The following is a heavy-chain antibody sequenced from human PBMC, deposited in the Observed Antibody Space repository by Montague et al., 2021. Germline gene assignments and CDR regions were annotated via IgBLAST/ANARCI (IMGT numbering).Heavy chain of an antibody. J-gene: IGHJ5*02. CDR2: IYYSGNS. V-gene: IGHV4-39*07. CDR3: ARVFSSWYVGWFDP. CDR1: GASITSNIYY. D-gene: IGHD6-13*01. Sequence: SETLSLTCTVSGASITSNIYYWGWTRQSPGKGLEWIGSIYYSGNSFYQPSLKIRITMAVDTSKNQFSLKLSSVTAADTAIYYCARVFSSWYVGWFDPWGQGTLVTVSS.